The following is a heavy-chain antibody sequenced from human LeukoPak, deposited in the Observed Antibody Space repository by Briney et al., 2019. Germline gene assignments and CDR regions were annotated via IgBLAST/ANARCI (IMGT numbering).Heavy chain of an antibody. CDR3: ARVSALFGLPVHFDY. CDR1: GFTSSSYW. V-gene: IGHV3-7*01. CDR2: IKQDGSDK. Sequence: PGGSLRLSCAASGFTSSSYWMTWDRQAPGKGLEWVANIKQDGSDKYYVDSVKGRFTISSDSAKNSLFLQMNSLRAEDTAVYYCARVSALFGLPVHFDYWGQGTLVTVSS. D-gene: IGHD3-10*02. J-gene: IGHJ4*02.